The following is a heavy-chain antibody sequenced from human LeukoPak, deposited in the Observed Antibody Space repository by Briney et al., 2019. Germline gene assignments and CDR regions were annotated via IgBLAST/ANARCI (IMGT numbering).Heavy chain of an antibody. CDR3: ARTYYYGSGSYLNWFDP. Sequence: SVKASCKASGGTFSSYAISWVRQAPGQGLEWMGRIIPILGIANYAQKFQGRDTITADKSTSTAYMELSSLRSEDTAVYYCARTYYYGSGSYLNWFDPWGQGTLVTVSS. D-gene: IGHD3-10*01. CDR2: IIPILGIA. CDR1: GGTFSSYA. J-gene: IGHJ5*02. V-gene: IGHV1-69*04.